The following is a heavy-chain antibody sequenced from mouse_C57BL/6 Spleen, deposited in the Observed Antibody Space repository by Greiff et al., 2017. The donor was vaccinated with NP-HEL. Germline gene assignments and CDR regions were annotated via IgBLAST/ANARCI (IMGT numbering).Heavy chain of an antibody. J-gene: IGHJ3*01. CDR1: GYTFTDYN. CDR3: ARGTYGYGAWFGY. CDR2: INPNNGGT. Sequence: EVQLQQSGPELVKPGASVKIPCKASGYTFTDYNMDWVKQSHGKSLEWIGDINPNNGGTIYNQKFKGKATLTVDKSSSTAYMELRSLTSEDTAVYYCARGTYGYGAWFGYWGQGTLVTVSA. V-gene: IGHV1-18*01. D-gene: IGHD2-2*01.